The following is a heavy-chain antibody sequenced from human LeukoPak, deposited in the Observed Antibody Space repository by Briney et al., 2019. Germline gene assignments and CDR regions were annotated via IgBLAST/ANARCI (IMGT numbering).Heavy chain of an antibody. J-gene: IGHJ4*02. CDR3: ARSAGFYIPHYFDY. CDR2: INHSGST. Sequence: PSETLSLTCAVYVGSFSGHYWSWIRQPPGKGLEWIGEINHSGSTNYNPSLKSRVTISVDTSKNQFSLKLSSVTAADTAVYYCARSAGFYIPHYFDYWGQGTLVTVSS. V-gene: IGHV4-34*01. D-gene: IGHD2/OR15-2a*01. CDR1: VGSFSGHY.